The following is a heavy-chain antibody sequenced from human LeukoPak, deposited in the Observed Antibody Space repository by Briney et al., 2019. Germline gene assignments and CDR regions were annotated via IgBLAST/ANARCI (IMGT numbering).Heavy chain of an antibody. Sequence: GGSLRLSCAASGFTFSEHYMDWVRQAPGKGLEWVGRIRNKVNSYTTEYAASVRGRFTVSRDDSQNSLWLQMSSLKTEDTAVYCARNRVGGPIDSWGQGILVTVSS. CDR3: ARNRVGGPIDS. CDR1: GFTFSEHY. CDR2: IRNKVNSYTT. D-gene: IGHD1-26*01. V-gene: IGHV3-72*01. J-gene: IGHJ4*02.